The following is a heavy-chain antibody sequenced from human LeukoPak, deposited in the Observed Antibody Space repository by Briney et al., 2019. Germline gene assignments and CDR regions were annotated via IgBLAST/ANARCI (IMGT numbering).Heavy chain of an antibody. Sequence: GESLKISCKGSGYNFTSYWIGWVRQMPGKGLEWMGIIYPGDSDTRYSPSLQGQVTISADKSISTASVQWCSLKASDTAMYFCARPMLGGNPDAFDIWGQGTMVTVSS. CDR1: GYNFTSYW. V-gene: IGHV5-51*01. CDR3: ARPMLGGNPDAFDI. CDR2: IYPGDSDT. J-gene: IGHJ3*02. D-gene: IGHD4-23*01.